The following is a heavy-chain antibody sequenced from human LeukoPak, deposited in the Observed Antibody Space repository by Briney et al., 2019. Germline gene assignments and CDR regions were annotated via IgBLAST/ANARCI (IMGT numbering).Heavy chain of an antibody. Sequence: GGSLRLSCAASGFTFSSYGMHWARQAPGKWLEWVAFIRYDGSNKYYADSVKGRFTISRDNSKNTLYLQMNSLRAEDTAVYYCAKDQFGSGSYYPYDYWGQGTLVTVSS. V-gene: IGHV3-30*02. CDR1: GFTFSSYG. CDR3: AKDQFGSGSYYPYDY. J-gene: IGHJ4*02. CDR2: IRYDGSNK. D-gene: IGHD3-10*01.